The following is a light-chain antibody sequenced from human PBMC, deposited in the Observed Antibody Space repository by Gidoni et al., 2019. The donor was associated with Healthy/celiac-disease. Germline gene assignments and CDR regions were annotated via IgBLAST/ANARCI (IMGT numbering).Light chain of an antibody. CDR2: DAS. Sequence: DIVLTQSPATLSLSPGERATLSCRPSQSVSSYLAWYQQKPGQAPRLLIYDASNRATGIPARFSGSGSGTDFTLTISSLEPEDFAVYYCQQRSNFFTFGPGTKVDIK. V-gene: IGKV3-11*01. CDR1: QSVSSY. CDR3: QQRSNFFT. J-gene: IGKJ3*01.